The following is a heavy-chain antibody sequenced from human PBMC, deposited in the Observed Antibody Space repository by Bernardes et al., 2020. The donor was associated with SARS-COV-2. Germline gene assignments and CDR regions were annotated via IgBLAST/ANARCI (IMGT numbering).Heavy chain of an antibody. CDR1: GFTFSSYA. J-gene: IGHJ4*02. CDR2: ISNDGSIK. V-gene: IGHV3-30-3*01. Sequence: GGSLRLSCTASGFTFSSYAMHWVRQAPGKGPEWVAVISNDGSIKYYTDSVKGRFTISRDNSKNTLYLLMTSLRTDDTAVYYCTRGLELELITWFDYWGQGTLVTVSS. D-gene: IGHD1-7*01. CDR3: TRGLELELITWFDY.